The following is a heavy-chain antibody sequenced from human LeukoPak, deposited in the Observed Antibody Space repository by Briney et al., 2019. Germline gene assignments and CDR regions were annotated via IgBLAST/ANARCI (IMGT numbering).Heavy chain of an antibody. Sequence: SETLSLTCAVYGGSFSGYYWSWIRQPPGKGLEWIGEINHSGSTNYNPSLKSRVTISVDTSKNQFSLKLSSVTAADTAVYYCARVTYYYDSSGYFDPYVEYFQHCGQGTLVTVSS. CDR3: ARVTYYYDSSGYFDPYVEYFQH. CDR2: INHSGST. J-gene: IGHJ1*01. CDR1: GGSFSGYY. D-gene: IGHD3-22*01. V-gene: IGHV4-34*01.